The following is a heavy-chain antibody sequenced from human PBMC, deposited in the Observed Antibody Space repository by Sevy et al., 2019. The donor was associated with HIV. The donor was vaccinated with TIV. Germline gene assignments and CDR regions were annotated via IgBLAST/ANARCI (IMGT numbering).Heavy chain of an antibody. D-gene: IGHD6-19*01. CDR2: LSYDGGAQ. J-gene: IGHJ4*02. V-gene: IGHV3-30*04. Sequence: GGSLRLSCAASGFSVSSHAMHWVRQAPGKGLEWVALLSYDGGAQYYVDSVKGRFSISRDNSKNILYLQMNSLIPADTALYYCTRDAGYSVGWYPPNYWGQGTLVTVSS. CDR1: GFSVSSHA. CDR3: TRDAGYSVGWYPPNY.